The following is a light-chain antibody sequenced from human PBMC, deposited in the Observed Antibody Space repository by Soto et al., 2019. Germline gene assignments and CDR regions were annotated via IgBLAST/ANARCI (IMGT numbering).Light chain of an antibody. CDR2: VAS. V-gene: IGKV1-39*01. CDR1: QSISSY. Sequence: DIQMTQSPSSLSASVGDRVTITCRGSQSISSYLNWYQQKPGKAPKLLMYVASSLQSGVPSRFSGSGSGADFSLTISSLQPEDFATYYCQQTYSALRTFGQGTKVDIK. J-gene: IGKJ1*01. CDR3: QQTYSALRT.